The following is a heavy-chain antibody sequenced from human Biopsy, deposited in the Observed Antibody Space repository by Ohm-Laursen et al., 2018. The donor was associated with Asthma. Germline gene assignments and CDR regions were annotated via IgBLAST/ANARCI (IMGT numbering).Heavy chain of an antibody. V-gene: IGHV3-30-3*01. CDR2: IFFDGSNK. CDR3: ARGKTWGRSYYFDY. Sequence: SSLRLFCAASGFTFHNYVMHWVRQAPGKGLEWVAGIFFDGSNKYYADSVKGRFTISRDNSKDTLYLQVNSLRGDDTAVYYCARGKTWGRSYYFDYWGQGTLVTVSS. D-gene: IGHD6-6*01. J-gene: IGHJ4*02. CDR1: GFTFHNYV.